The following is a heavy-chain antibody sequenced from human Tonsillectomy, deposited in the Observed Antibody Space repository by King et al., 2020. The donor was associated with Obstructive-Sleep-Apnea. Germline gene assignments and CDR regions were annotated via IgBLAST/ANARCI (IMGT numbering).Heavy chain of an antibody. V-gene: IGHV3-9*01. Sequence: VQLVESGGGLVQPGRSLRLSCAASGFTFDDYGMHWVRQAPGKGLEWFSGISWNSGSIGYANSVKGRFTISRDNAKNSLYLQMNSLRAEETALYYCAKSYSSGWYVPFDYWGQGTLVTVSS. D-gene: IGHD6-19*01. J-gene: IGHJ4*02. CDR1: GFTFDDYG. CDR3: AKSYSSGWYVPFDY. CDR2: ISWNSGSI.